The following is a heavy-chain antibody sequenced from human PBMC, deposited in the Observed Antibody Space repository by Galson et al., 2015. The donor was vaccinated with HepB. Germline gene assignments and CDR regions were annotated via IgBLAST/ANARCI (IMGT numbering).Heavy chain of an antibody. Sequence: QSGAEVKKTGESLKISCTGSGYSFTNYNIGWVRQMPGKGLEWIGIIYRGDSGDTDTTYSPSFEGHVTFSADKSISTAYLQWSSLKASDTAMYYCARHDDDSSGYYDAFDIWGQGTLVTVSS. CDR3: ARHDDDSSGYYDAFDI. CDR1: GYSFTNYN. D-gene: IGHD3-22*01. CDR2: IYRGDSGDTDT. V-gene: IGHV5-51*01. J-gene: IGHJ3*02.